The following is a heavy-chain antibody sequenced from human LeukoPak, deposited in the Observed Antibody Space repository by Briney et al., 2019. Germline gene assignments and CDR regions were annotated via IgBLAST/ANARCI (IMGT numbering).Heavy chain of an antibody. D-gene: IGHD2-15*01. CDR2: IYYSGST. CDR1: GGSISSGAYY. V-gene: IGHV4-30-4*01. J-gene: IGHJ5*02. Sequence: SETLSLTCTVSGGSISSGAYYWSWIRQPPGKGLEWIGYIYYSGSTYYNPSLKSRVTISVDTSKNQFSLKLSSVTAADTAVYYCARDRENCSGGSCYSHWFDPWGQGTLVTVSS. CDR3: ARDRENCSGGSCYSHWFDP.